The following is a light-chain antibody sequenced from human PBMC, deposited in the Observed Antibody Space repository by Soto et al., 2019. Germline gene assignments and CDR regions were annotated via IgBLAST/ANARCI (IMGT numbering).Light chain of an antibody. Sequence: EIVMTQSPATLSVSPGERATLSCRASQGVGSNLAWDQQKPGQAPRLLIYGASTRATGIPARFSGSGSGTEFTLTISSLQSEDFAVYYCQQYNNWPRTFGQGTKVDIK. CDR3: QQYNNWPRT. J-gene: IGKJ1*01. V-gene: IGKV3-15*01. CDR1: QGVGSN. CDR2: GAS.